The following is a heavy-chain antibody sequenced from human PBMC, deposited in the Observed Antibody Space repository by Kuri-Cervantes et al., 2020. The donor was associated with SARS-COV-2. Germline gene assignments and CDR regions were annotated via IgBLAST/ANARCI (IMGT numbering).Heavy chain of an antibody. J-gene: IGHJ2*01. CDR1: GGSISSYY. V-gene: IGHV4-39*01. D-gene: IGHD2-2*01. Sequence: SETLSLTCTVSGGSISSYYWSWIRQPPGKGLEWIGSIYYSGSTYYNPSLKSRVTISVDTSKNQFSLKLSSVTAADTAVYYCARHYITRYFDLWGRGTLVTVSS. CDR2: IYYSGST. CDR3: ARHYITRYFDL.